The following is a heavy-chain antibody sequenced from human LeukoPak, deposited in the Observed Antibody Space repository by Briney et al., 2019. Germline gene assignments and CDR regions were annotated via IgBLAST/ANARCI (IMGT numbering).Heavy chain of an antibody. D-gene: IGHD5-18*01. CDR3: AKKVGDTAGTLTLDY. J-gene: IGHJ4*02. CDR1: GFTFSSYA. CDR2: ISGSGGST. Sequence: GGSLRLSCAASGFTFSSYAMGWVRQAPGKGLEWVSAISGSGGSTYYADSVKGRFTISRDNSKNTLYLQMNSLRAEDTAVYYCAKKVGDTAGTLTLDYWGQGTLVTVSS. V-gene: IGHV3-23*01.